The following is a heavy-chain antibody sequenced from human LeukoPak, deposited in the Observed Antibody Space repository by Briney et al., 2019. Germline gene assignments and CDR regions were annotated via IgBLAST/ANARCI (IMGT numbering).Heavy chain of an antibody. J-gene: IGHJ4*02. D-gene: IGHD3-22*01. Sequence: GRSLRLSCAASGFTFSSYAMHWVRQAPGKGLEWVAVISYDGSNKYYADSVKGRFTISRDNSKNTLYLQMNSLRAEDTAVYYCARDPLLGYDSRGYLHWGQGTLVTVSS. CDR1: GFTFSSYA. V-gene: IGHV3-30-3*01. CDR3: ARDPLLGYDSRGYLH. CDR2: ISYDGSNK.